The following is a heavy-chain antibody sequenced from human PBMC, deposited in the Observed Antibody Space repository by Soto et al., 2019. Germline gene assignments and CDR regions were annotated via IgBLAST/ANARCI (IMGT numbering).Heavy chain of an antibody. D-gene: IGHD6-19*01. Sequence: PSETLYLTCNMSGDSYSISTYSWSWIRQPRGKALQWIGFIYQSVVTSYNPSLASRVSISLDRSNNQCSLKLKCVTAGDTAVYFCAGMPYTSGLRFDPWGPGTLVT. CDR1: GDSYSISTYS. V-gene: IGHV4-30-2*01. J-gene: IGHJ5*02. CDR2: IYQSVVT. CDR3: AGMPYTSGLRFDP.